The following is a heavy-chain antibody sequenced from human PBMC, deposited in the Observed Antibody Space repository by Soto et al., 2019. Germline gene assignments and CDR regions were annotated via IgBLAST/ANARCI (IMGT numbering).Heavy chain of an antibody. V-gene: IGHV1-69*01. D-gene: IGHD1-7*01. J-gene: IGHJ4*02. CDR2: IIPIFGTA. CDR3: ARGTVNYPEDY. Sequence: QVQLVQSGAEVKTPGSSVKVSCKASGGTFSRSAISWVRQAPGQGLEWMGGIIPIFGTANYAQKFQGSVTITADESTSTAYMELSSLRSEDTAVYYCARGTVNYPEDYWGQGTLVTVSS. CDR1: GGTFSRSA.